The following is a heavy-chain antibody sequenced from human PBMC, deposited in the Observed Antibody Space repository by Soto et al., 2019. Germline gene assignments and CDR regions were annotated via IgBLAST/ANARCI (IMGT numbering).Heavy chain of an antibody. J-gene: IGHJ5*01. CDR2: ISHDGFSQ. Sequence: QVQLVESGGGVVQPGTSLRLSCVVSGFTLSNTGVHWVRQAPGKGLEWVAMISHDGFSQYYLDSVKGRFTISRDNSKNTVYLQMHSLRPEDTSVYYCAKDWGSSGCYNWFDSWGQGTLFTVSS. CDR1: GFTLSNTG. CDR3: AKDWGSSGCYNWFDS. D-gene: IGHD6-19*01. V-gene: IGHV3-30*18.